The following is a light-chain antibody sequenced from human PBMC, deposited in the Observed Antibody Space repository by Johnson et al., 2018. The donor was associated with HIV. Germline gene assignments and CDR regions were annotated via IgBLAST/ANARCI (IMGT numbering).Light chain of an antibody. J-gene: IGLJ1*01. CDR3: GTWDSSLSAGV. Sequence: QSVLTQPPSVSAAPGQKVTISCSGSSSNIGNNYVSWYQQLPGTAPKLLIYDNNKRPSGITDRFSGSKSGASATLGITGLQTGDEADYYCGTWDSSLSAGVFGTGTTVTVL. CDR2: DNN. CDR1: SSNIGNNY. V-gene: IGLV1-51*01.